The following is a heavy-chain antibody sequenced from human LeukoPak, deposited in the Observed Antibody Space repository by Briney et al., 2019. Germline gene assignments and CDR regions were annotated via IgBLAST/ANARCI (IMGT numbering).Heavy chain of an antibody. D-gene: IGHD3-22*01. CDR2: ISGSGGST. CDR1: GFTFSSYA. CDR3: AKDLDSSELYDY. J-gene: IGHJ4*02. Sequence: GGSLRLSCAASGFTFSSYAMSWVRQAPGKGLEWVSAISGSGGSTYYVDSVKGRFTISRDNSKNTLYLQMNSLRAEDTAVYYCAKDLDSSELYDYWGQGTLVIVSS. V-gene: IGHV3-23*01.